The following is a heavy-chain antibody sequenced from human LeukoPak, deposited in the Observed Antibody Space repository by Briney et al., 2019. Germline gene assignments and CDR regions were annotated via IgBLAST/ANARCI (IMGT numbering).Heavy chain of an antibody. Sequence: GGSLRLSCAASGFTVSSNYMSWVRQAPGKGLEWVSVIYSGGSTYYADSVKGRFTISRDNAKNSLFLQMNSLRAEDTAVYYCARKQWLNSWGQGTRVIVSS. CDR3: ARKQWLNS. CDR1: GFTVSSNY. D-gene: IGHD6-19*01. J-gene: IGHJ5*02. V-gene: IGHV3-53*01. CDR2: IYSGGST.